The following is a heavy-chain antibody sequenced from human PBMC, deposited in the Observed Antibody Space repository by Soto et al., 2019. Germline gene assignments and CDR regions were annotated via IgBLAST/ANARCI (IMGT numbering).Heavy chain of an antibody. CDR2: IYSGGST. J-gene: IGHJ3*02. CDR1: GFTVSSNY. Sequence: EVQLVESGGGLVQPGGSLRLSCAASGFTVSSNYMSWVRQAPGKGLEWVSVIYSGGSTYYADSVKGRFTISRDNSKNTLYLQMNSLRAEDTAVYYCARHDYGDYGAFDIWGQGTMVTVSS. V-gene: IGHV3-66*04. D-gene: IGHD4-17*01. CDR3: ARHDYGDYGAFDI.